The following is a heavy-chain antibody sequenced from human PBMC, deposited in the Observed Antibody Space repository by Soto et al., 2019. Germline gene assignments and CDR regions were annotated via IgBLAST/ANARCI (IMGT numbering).Heavy chain of an antibody. D-gene: IGHD6-19*01. CDR1: GYSFTSYW. CDR2: IDPSDSYT. V-gene: IGHV5-10-1*01. CDR3: ARHVAVADINWFDP. J-gene: IGHJ5*02. Sequence: GESVKISCXGSGYSFTSYWISWVRQMPGKGLEWMGRIDPSDSYTNYSPSFQGHVTISADKSISTAYLQWSSLKASDTAMYYCARHVAVADINWFDPWGQGTLVTVSS.